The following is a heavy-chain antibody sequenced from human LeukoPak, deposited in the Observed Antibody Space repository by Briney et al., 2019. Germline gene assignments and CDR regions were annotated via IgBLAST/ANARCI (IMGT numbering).Heavy chain of an antibody. CDR1: GFSFSNSA. CDR3: ARGVYYDSSGYHF. J-gene: IGHJ4*02. V-gene: IGHV3-30*02. CDR2: IRYDGSNK. Sequence: GGSLRLSCAASGFSFSNSAMHWVRRAPGKGLEWVAFIRYDGSNKYYADSVKGRFTISRDNSKNTLYLQMNSLRAEDTAVYYCARGVYYDSSGYHFWGQGTLVTVTS. D-gene: IGHD3-22*01.